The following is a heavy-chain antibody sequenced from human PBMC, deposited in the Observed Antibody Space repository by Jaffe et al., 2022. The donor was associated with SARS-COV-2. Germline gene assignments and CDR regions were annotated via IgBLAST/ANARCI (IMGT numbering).Heavy chain of an antibody. CDR2: ISGAGIST. Sequence: EVQLLESGGGSVQPGGSLRLSCAASGFNFGTYAMSWVRQAPGKGLEWVSGISGAGISTYYADSVKGRFTISRDNSKNTMYLQLNSLRAEDTAEYYCAKSVGTTRRGACDIWGQGTMVTVSS. V-gene: IGHV3-23*01. CDR1: GFNFGTYA. J-gene: IGHJ3*02. D-gene: IGHD1-1*01. CDR3: AKSVGTTRRGACDI.